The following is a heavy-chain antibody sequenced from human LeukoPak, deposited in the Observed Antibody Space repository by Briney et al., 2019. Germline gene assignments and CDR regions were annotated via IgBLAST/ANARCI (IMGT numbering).Heavy chain of an antibody. V-gene: IGHV1-2*02. CDR3: ARGDYYGSPKVVAA. Sequence: ASVKLSCKASGYTFTDYYINWVRQAPGQGLEWIGWINPNSGDTNYAQKFQDSVTMTRDTSISTAYIELNFLRSDDTAVFYCARGDYYGSPKVVAAWGQGTLVTVSS. CDR1: GYTFTDYY. CDR2: INPNSGDT. J-gene: IGHJ5*02. D-gene: IGHD3-10*01.